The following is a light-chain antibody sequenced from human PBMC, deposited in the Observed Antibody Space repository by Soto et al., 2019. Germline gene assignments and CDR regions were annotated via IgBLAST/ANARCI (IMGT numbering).Light chain of an antibody. CDR2: DAS. CDR3: QQRSHT. Sequence: EIVLTRSPATLSLSPGERATLSCRASQSVSSYLAWYQQKPGQAPRLLIYDASNRATGIPARFSGSGSGTDFTLTISSLEPEDFAVYYCQQRSHTFGGGTKVEIK. J-gene: IGKJ4*01. V-gene: IGKV3-11*01. CDR1: QSVSSY.